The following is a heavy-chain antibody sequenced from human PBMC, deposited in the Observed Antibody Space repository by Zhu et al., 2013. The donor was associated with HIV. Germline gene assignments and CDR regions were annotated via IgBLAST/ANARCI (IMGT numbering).Heavy chain of an antibody. V-gene: IGHV4-38-2*02. Sequence: QVQLQESGPGLVKPSETLSLTCTVSGYSISSGYYWGWIRQPPGKGLEWIGNIFHSGRTYYNPSLKSRVTISVDTSKNQFSLKLSSVTAADTAVYYCASGPPLGYCSTTSCYPVDVWGKGTTVTVSS. CDR1: GYSISSGYY. D-gene: IGHD2-2*01. CDR2: IFHSGRT. J-gene: IGHJ6*04. CDR3: ASGPPLGYCSTTSCYPVDV.